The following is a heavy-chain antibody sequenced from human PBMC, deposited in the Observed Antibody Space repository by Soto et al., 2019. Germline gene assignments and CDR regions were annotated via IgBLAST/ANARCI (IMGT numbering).Heavy chain of an antibody. CDR3: ARGVHYDSSGYYYFY. CDR2: IIPLFGTA. CDR1: GGTFSTYA. Sequence: SVKVSCKASGGTFSTYAIDWVRQAPGQGLEWMGGIIPLFGTAKYAQNFQGRITITADESTNTAYMELRSLRSQDTAVYYCARGVHYDSSGYYYFYWGPGTLVTF. J-gene: IGHJ4*02. V-gene: IGHV1-69*13. D-gene: IGHD3-22*01.